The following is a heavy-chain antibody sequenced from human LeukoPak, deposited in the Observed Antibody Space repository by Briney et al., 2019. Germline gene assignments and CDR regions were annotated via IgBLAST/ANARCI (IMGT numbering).Heavy chain of an antibody. V-gene: IGHV3-48*01. J-gene: IGHJ4*02. Sequence: GGSLRLSCVASGFTFSSYSMNWVRQAPGKRLEWVSYFSSDTRTIYYADSVKGRFTISRDNAKNSVYLRMNNLRAEDTAVYYCARGYNWSFDYWGQGTLVSVSS. CDR2: FSSDTRTI. CDR3: ARGYNWSFDY. CDR1: GFTFSSYS. D-gene: IGHD1-20*01.